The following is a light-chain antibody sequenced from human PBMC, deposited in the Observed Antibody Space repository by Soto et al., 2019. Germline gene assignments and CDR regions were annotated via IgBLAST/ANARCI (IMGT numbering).Light chain of an antibody. V-gene: IGKV3-11*02. CDR2: DAS. CDR1: QSVGYH. CDR3: QQRSNWPPGT. J-gene: IGKJ4*01. Sequence: EIVLTQSPATLSLSPGERATLSCRASQSVGYHLAWYQQKPCQAPRLIIYDASIRATGIPARFSGCGSGRDFALAISRLGPEDCAVYYCQQRSNWPPGTFGGGTKVEIK.